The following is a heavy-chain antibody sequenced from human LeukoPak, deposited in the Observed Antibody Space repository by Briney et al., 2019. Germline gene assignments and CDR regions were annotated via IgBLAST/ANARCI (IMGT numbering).Heavy chain of an antibody. J-gene: IGHJ5*02. CDR2: TFYRSKWSN. CDR3: ARGDLGYCSGGSCYGDWFDP. CDR1: GDSVSSNSAA. D-gene: IGHD2-15*01. V-gene: IGHV6-1*01. Sequence: SQTLSLTCAISGDSVSSNSAAWNWIRQSPSRGLEWLGRTFYRSKWSNDYAVSVRSRITINPDTSKNQFSLQLNSVTPEDTAVYYCARGDLGYCSGGSCYGDWFDPWGQGTLVTVSS.